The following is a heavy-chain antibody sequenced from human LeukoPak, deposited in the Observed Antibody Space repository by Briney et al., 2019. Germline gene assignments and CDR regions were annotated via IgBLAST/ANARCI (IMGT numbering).Heavy chain of an antibody. J-gene: IGHJ3*02. Sequence: PSETLSLTCAVYGGSFSGYYWSWIRQPPGKGLEWIGEINHSGSTNYNPSLKSRVTISVDTSKNQFSLKLSSVTAADTAVYYCARVGCSSTSCPHGWGTTDAFDIWGQGTMVTVSS. CDR2: INHSGST. CDR1: GGSFSGYY. CDR3: ARVGCSSTSCPHGWGTTDAFDI. V-gene: IGHV4-34*01. D-gene: IGHD2-2*01.